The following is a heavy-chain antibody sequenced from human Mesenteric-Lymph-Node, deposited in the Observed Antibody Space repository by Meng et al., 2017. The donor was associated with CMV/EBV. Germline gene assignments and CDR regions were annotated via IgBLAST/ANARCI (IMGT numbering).Heavy chain of an antibody. CDR2: INPNSGGT. J-gene: IGHJ5*02. Sequence: VSCKASGYTFTGYYMHWMRQAPGQGLELMGWINPNSGGTNYAQKFQGRVTMTRDTSISTAYMELSRLRSDDTAVYFCARDMGGWFDPWGQGTLVTVSS. V-gene: IGHV1-2*02. CDR3: ARDMGGWFDP. CDR1: GYTFTGYY. D-gene: IGHD3-16*01.